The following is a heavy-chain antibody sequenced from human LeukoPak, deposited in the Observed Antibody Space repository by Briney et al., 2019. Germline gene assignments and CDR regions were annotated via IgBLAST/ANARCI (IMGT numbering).Heavy chain of an antibody. V-gene: IGHV4-4*07. CDR1: GGSISSFY. CDR3: ARVSTLYSRRPAAFDI. CDR2: IFTSGST. Sequence: SETLSLTCTVSGGSISSFYWGWIRQPAGKGLEWIGHIFTSGSTNYSPSFKSRVTMSVVASKNQFSLKLSSVTAADTAVYYCARVSTLYSRRPAAFDIWGQGTMAPVSS. J-gene: IGHJ3*02. D-gene: IGHD6-13*01.